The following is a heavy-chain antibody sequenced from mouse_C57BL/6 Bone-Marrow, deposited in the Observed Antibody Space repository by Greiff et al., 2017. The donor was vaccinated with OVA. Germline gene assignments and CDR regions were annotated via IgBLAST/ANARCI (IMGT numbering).Heavy chain of an antibody. CDR2: IRLKSDNYAT. Sequence: EVQLVESGGGLVQPGGSMKLSCVASGFTFSNYWMNWVRQSPEKGLEWVAQIRLKSDNYATPYAESVKGRFTISRDDSKSSVYLQMNNVGAEDTEIYYCLDGSSWGYFDVWGTGTTVTVSS. CDR3: LDGSSWGYFDV. V-gene: IGHV6-3*01. J-gene: IGHJ1*03. D-gene: IGHD1-1*01. CDR1: GFTFSNYW.